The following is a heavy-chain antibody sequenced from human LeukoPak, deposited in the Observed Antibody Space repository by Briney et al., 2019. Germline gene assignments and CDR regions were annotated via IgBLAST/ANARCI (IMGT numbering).Heavy chain of an antibody. CDR2: ISYDGSNK. D-gene: IGHD3-3*01. V-gene: IGHV3-30*01. CDR1: GFTFSSYA. Sequence: SGGSLRLSCASSGFTFSSYAMHWVRQATGKGLEWVAVISYDGSNKYYADSVKGRFTISRDNSKNTLYLQMNSLRAEDTAVYYCARSTYYDFWSGYMHAWLDYWGQGTLVTVSS. CDR3: ARSTYYDFWSGYMHAWLDY. J-gene: IGHJ4*02.